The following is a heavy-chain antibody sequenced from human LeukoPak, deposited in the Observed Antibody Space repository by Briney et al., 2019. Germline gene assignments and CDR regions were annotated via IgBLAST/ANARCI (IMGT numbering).Heavy chain of an antibody. D-gene: IGHD6-13*01. J-gene: IGHJ4*02. CDR2: ISWNSGSI. V-gene: IGHV3-9*01. CDR1: GFTFDDYA. CDR3: AKGQQLANGLDY. Sequence: GGSLRLSCAASGFTFDDYAMHWVRQAPGKGLEWVSGISWNSGSIGYADSVKGRFTISRDNAKNSLYLQMNSLRAEDTALYYCAKGQQLANGLDYWGQGTLVTVSS.